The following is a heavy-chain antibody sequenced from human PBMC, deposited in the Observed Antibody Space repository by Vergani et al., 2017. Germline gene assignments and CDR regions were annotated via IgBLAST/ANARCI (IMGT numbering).Heavy chain of an antibody. D-gene: IGHD2-15*01. V-gene: IGHV3-64*01. CDR1: GFTFTYHG. CDR2: IGNYGGSI. CDR3: ARISGGSAPYLHY. J-gene: IGHJ1*01. Sequence: VQLVESGGGLVKPGGSLRLSCATSGFTFTYHGMYWVRQGPGKGLEFVSGIGNYGGSIQYGNSVKGRFTISRDNAKTTLYLQMNSLRDEDRGVYYCARISGGSAPYLHYWGQGTLVTVAS.